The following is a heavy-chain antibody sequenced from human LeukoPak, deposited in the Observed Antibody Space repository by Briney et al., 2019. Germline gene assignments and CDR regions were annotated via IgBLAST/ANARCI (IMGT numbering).Heavy chain of an antibody. CDR1: GDSISSYY. CDR2: VHYSGSS. V-gene: IGHV4-59*08. Sequence: PSETLSLTCSVSGDSISSYYWSWIRQSPGKGLEWIGYVHYSGSSNNNPSLKSRVTISVDTSKNQFSLKLSSVTAADTAVYYCARHSVLLTIDYWGQGTLVTVSS. J-gene: IGHJ4*02. D-gene: IGHD4/OR15-4a*01. CDR3: ARHSVLLTIDY.